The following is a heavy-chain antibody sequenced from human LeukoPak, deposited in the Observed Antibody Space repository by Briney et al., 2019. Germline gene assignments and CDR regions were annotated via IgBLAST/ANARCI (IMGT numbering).Heavy chain of an antibody. CDR1: GFTFSSYE. Sequence: GGSLRLSCAASGFTFSSYEMNWVRQAPGKGLEWVSYTSSSGSTIYYADSVKGRFTISRDNAKNSLYLQMNSLRAEDTAVYYCTRAVITFGAAVAKGFDCWGQGTLVTVSS. CDR3: TRAVITFGAAVAKGFDC. CDR2: TSSSGSTI. J-gene: IGHJ4*02. V-gene: IGHV3-48*03. D-gene: IGHD3-16*01.